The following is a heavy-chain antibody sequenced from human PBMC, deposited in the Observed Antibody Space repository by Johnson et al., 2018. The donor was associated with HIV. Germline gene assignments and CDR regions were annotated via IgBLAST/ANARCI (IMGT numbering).Heavy chain of an antibody. D-gene: IGHD4-11*01. CDR2: ISWNGGST. Sequence: VQLVESGGVVVQPGGSLRLSCAASGFTFDDYAMHWVRQAPGKGLEWVSGISWNGGSTGYADSVKGRFTISRDNAKNSLFLQMNSLRAEDTALYYCARDGTRDYIDAFDIWGQGTMVTVSS. V-gene: IGHV3-20*04. CDR1: GFTFDDYA. CDR3: ARDGTRDYIDAFDI. J-gene: IGHJ3*02.